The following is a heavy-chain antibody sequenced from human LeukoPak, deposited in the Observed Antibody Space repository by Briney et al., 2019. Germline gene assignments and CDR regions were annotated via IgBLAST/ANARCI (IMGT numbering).Heavy chain of an antibody. D-gene: IGHD6-19*01. CDR2: ISGSGGST. J-gene: IGHJ4*02. V-gene: IGHV3-23*01. CDR3: ANIAVNKNYNFDY. CDR1: GFTFSSYA. Sequence: GGSLRLSCAASGFTFSSYAMSWVRQPPGKGLEWVSVISGSGGSTNYADSVKGRFTISRGNSKNTLYLQMNSLRAEDTAVYYCANIAVNKNYNFDYWGQGTLVTVSS.